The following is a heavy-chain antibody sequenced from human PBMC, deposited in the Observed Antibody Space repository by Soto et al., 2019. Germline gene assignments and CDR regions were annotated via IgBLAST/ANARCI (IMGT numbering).Heavy chain of an antibody. D-gene: IGHD6-6*01. CDR3: AKDEIGSIAAPLEHGMYV. V-gene: IGHV3-23*01. CDR1: GFTFSSYA. CDR2: ISGSGGST. J-gene: IGHJ6*02. Sequence: VGSLRLSCAASGFTFSSYAMSWVRQAPGKGLEWVSAISGSGGSTYYADSVKGRFTTSRDNSKNTLYLQMNSLRAEDTAVYYCAKDEIGSIAAPLEHGMYVCGQGTTVTVSS.